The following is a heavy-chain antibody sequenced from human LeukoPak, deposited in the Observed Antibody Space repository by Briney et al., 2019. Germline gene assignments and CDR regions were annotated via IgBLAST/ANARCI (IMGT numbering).Heavy chain of an antibody. J-gene: IGHJ4*02. V-gene: IGHV1-18*01. CDR1: GYTFSNFG. D-gene: IGHD1-26*01. CDR3: ARDGTSTDDY. CDR2: ISGNNDNP. Sequence: GASVKVSCKTSGYTFSNFGISWVRQAPGQGLEWMGWISGNNDNPNYGQKFQGRFTMTTDSSTSTAYMELRNLRSDGTAVYYCARDGTSTDDYWGQGTLVTVSS.